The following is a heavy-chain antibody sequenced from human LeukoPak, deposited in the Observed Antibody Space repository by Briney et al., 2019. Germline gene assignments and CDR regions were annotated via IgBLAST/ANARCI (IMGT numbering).Heavy chain of an antibody. V-gene: IGHV3-21*01. D-gene: IGHD3-22*01. CDR3: AREPTYYYDSSGYHIDY. Sequence: SVKGRFTISRDNAKNSLYLQIISLRAEDTAVYYCAREPTYYYDSSGYHIDYWGQGTLVTVS. J-gene: IGHJ4*02.